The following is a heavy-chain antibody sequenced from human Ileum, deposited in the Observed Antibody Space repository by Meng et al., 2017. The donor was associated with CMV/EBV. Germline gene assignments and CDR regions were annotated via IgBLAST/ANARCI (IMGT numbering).Heavy chain of an antibody. Sequence: QVLLAQSGAGVKKPGASIKVSCKTSGYTFAGYYLHWVRQARGQGLEWMGWINVYSGNPTYAQDFTGRFVFSLDTSVSTAYLQINSLRAEDTAVYYCTRGAGEHTAKFDYWGQGTLVTVSS. CDR1: GYTFAGYY. CDR3: TRGAGEHTAKFDY. V-gene: IGHV7-4-1*02. J-gene: IGHJ4*02. D-gene: IGHD5-18*01. CDR2: INVYSGNP.